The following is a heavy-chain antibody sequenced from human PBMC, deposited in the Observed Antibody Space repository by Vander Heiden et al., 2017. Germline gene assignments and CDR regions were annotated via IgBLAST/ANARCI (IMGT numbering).Heavy chain of an antibody. CDR1: GFTFRSYS. D-gene: IGHD1-26*01. V-gene: IGHV3-48*01. CDR2: IGTSRSNI. J-gene: IGHJ3*02. Sequence: EVQLVESGGGLVQPGGSLRLSCAASGFTFRSYSMNWVRQAPGKGLEWVSYIGTSRSNIYYADSVKGRFTISRDNAKNSLYLQMNSLRAEDTAVYYCARRVVGAPRAFDIWGQGTMVTVSS. CDR3: ARRVVGAPRAFDI.